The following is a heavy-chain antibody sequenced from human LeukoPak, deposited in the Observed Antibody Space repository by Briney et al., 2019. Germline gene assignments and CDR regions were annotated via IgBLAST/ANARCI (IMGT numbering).Heavy chain of an antibody. V-gene: IGHV4-34*01. CDR2: INHSGST. D-gene: IGHD3-22*01. CDR1: GGSFSGYY. CDR3: ARLPLDSSGYHDAFDI. J-gene: IGHJ3*02. Sequence: SETLSLTCAIYGGSFSGYYWSWIRQPPGKGLEWIGEINHSGSTNYNPSLKSRVTISVDKSKNQVSLKLSSVTAADTAVYYCARLPLDSSGYHDAFDIWGQGTMVTVSS.